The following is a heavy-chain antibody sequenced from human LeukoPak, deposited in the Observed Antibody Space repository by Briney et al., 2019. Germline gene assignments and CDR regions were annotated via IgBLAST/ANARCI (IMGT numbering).Heavy chain of an antibody. CDR1: GGSISSYY. D-gene: IGHD2-2*01. CDR2: IYYSGSN. J-gene: IGHJ3*02. V-gene: IGHV4-59*08. CDR3: ARHRRRDFSSQDAFDI. Sequence: SETLSLTCTVSGGSISSYYWSWIRQPPGKGLVWIGYIYYSGSNNYNPSLKSRVTISVDTSKNQFSLKLSSVTAADTAVYYCARHRRRDFSSQDAFDIWGQGTMVTVSS.